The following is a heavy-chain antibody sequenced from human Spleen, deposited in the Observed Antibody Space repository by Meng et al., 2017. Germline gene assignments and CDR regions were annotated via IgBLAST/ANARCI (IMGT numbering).Heavy chain of an antibody. D-gene: IGHD2-2*01. CDR2: INPSGPRT. Sequence: ASVKVSCKPSGYAFTSYFIHWVRQAPGQGLEWMGVINPSGPRTTYAQKFQGRVSMTRDTSASTVYMEVSSLRSEDTAVYFCARKAGNCISTTCYSLDYWGQGTLVTVSS. J-gene: IGHJ4*02. CDR3: ARKAGNCISTTCYSLDY. V-gene: IGHV1-46*01. CDR1: GYAFTSYF.